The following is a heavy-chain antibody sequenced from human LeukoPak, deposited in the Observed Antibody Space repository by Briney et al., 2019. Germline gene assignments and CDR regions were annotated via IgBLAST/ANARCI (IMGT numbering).Heavy chain of an antibody. CDR1: GGTFSSYA. CDR2: IIPIFGTA. D-gene: IGHD4-17*01. Sequence: SVKVSCKASGGTFSSYAISWVRQAPGQGLEWMGGIIPIFGTANYAQKFQGRVTITTDESTSTAYMELSSLRSEGTAVYYCASHRNVYGDRTGDYYYMDVWGKGTTVTVSS. V-gene: IGHV1-69*05. J-gene: IGHJ6*03. CDR3: ASHRNVYGDRTGDYYYMDV.